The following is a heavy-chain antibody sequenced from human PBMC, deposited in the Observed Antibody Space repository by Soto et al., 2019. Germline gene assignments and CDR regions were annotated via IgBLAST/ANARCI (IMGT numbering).Heavy chain of an antibody. CDR1: GGSISSYY. J-gene: IGHJ5*02. V-gene: IGHV4-59*01. CDR3: ARDLRGSSSIWFDP. CDR2: IYYSGST. Sequence: SETLSPTCTVSGGSISSYYWSWIRQPPGKGLEWIRYIYYSGSTNYNPSLKSRVTISVDTSKNQFSLKLSSVTAADTAVYYCARDLRGSSSIWFDPWGQGTLVTVS. D-gene: IGHD6-6*01.